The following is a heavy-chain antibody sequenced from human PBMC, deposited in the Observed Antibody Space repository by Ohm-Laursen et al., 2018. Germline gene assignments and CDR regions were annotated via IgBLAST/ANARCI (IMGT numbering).Heavy chain of an antibody. CDR3: ARGYYYDSSGYSLPFDY. J-gene: IGHJ4*02. D-gene: IGHD3-22*01. V-gene: IGHV3-74*01. CDR1: GFTFSSYW. CDR2: INSDGSST. Sequence: SLRLSCSASGFTFSSYWMHWVRQAPGKGLVWVSRINSDGSSTTYADSVKGRFTISRDNAKKTMYLQMNSLRAEDTAVYYCARGYYYDSSGYSLPFDYWGQGTLVTVSS.